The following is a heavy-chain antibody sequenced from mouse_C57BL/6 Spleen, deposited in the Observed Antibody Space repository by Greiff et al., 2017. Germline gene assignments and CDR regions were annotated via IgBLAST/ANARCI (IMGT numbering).Heavy chain of an antibody. CDR3: AREQRQRYFDV. J-gene: IGHJ1*03. D-gene: IGHD3-2*01. V-gene: IGHV5-16*01. CDR2: INYDGSRT. Sequence: EVKVVESEGGLVQPGSSMKLSCTASGFTFSDYYMAWVRQVPEKGLEWVANINYDGSRTYYLDYLKSRYIISRDNAKNILYLQMSSLKSEDTATYYCAREQRQRYFDVWGTGTTVTVSS. CDR1: GFTFSDYY.